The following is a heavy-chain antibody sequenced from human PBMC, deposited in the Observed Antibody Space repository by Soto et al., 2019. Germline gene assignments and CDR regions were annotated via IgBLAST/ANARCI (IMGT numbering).Heavy chain of an antibody. CDR3: ASGHYDILTGYQAHY. V-gene: IGHV3-53*01. J-gene: IGHJ4*02. CDR2: IYSGGST. Sequence: SLRLSCAASGFTVSSNYMSWVRQAPGKGLEWVSVIYSGGSTYYADSVKGRFTISRDNSKNTLYLQMNSLRAEDTAVYYCASGHYDILTGYQAHYWGQGTLVTVPS. D-gene: IGHD3-9*01. CDR1: GFTVSSNY.